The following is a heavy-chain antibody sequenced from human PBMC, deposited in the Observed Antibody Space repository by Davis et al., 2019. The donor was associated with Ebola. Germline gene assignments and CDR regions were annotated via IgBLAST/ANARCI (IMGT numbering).Heavy chain of an antibody. CDR1: GYTLSGYH. V-gene: IGHV1-2*02. CDR2: MDPYSGPT. D-gene: IGHD4-17*01. CDR3: ARETTTAFDY. Sequence: ASVKVSCKASGYTLSGYHLHWVRQAPGQGFEWVGCMDPYSGPTYYGQNFQGRVTMTRDTSISTAYMELSRLTSDDTALYFCARETTTAFDYWGQGTPVTVSS. J-gene: IGHJ4*02.